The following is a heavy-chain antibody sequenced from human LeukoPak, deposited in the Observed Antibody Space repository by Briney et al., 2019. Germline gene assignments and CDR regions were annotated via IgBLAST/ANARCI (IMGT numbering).Heavy chain of an antibody. CDR1: DGSISSYY. CDR3: ARRGSSGSYFY. CDR2: IYYSGNT. V-gene: IGHV4-59*01. J-gene: IGHJ4*02. Sequence: SETLSLTCTVSDGSISSYYWSWIRQPPGKGLEWIGYIYYSGNTNYNPSLKSRVTISVDTSKNQFSLKLSSVTAADTAVYYCARRGSSGSYFYWGQGTLVTVSS. D-gene: IGHD1-26*01.